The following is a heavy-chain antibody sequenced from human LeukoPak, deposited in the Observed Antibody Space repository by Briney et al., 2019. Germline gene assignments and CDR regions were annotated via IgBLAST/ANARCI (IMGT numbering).Heavy chain of an antibody. D-gene: IGHD1-26*01. Sequence: SETLSLTCAVSGGSISSSNWWSWVRQPPGKGLEWIGEIYHSGSTYYNPSLKSRVTISVDTSKNQFSLKLSSVTAADTAVYYCARKRSGSYRYYFDYWGQGTLVTVSS. CDR1: GGSISSSNW. J-gene: IGHJ4*02. CDR3: ARKRSGSYRYYFDY. V-gene: IGHV4-4*02. CDR2: IYHSGST.